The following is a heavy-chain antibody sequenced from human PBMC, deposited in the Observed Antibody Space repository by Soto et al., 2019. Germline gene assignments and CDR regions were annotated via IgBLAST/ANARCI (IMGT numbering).Heavy chain of an antibody. CDR2: IYWDGDR. CDR1: GFSLSTGGMG. J-gene: IGHJ6*02. D-gene: IGHD2-21*02. CDR3: VHSRCGGDCLQSYSSHYYYGMDI. V-gene: IGHV2-5*02. Sequence: QITLKESGPTLVKPTQTLTLTCTFSGFSLSTGGMGVGWIRQPPGKALEWLALIYWDGDRRYSPSLMNRLTTAKDTSKNQVVLTMTNMAPVDTATYYCVHSRCGGDCLQSYSSHYYYGMDIWGQGTTVTVSS.